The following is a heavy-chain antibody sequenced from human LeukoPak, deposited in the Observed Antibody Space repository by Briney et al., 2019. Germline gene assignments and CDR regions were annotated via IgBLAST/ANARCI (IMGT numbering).Heavy chain of an antibody. CDR3: ARVDYYYYYMDV. CDR1: GFTFSSYR. CDR2: ISSGSSTI. Sequence: GGPLRLPCEASGFTFSSYRMNGVGQAPGRGREGVSYISSGSSTIYYADSVKGRFTISRDNAKNSLYLQMNSLRAEDTAVYYCARVDYYYYYMDVWGKGITVTVSS. V-gene: IGHV3-48*01. J-gene: IGHJ6*03.